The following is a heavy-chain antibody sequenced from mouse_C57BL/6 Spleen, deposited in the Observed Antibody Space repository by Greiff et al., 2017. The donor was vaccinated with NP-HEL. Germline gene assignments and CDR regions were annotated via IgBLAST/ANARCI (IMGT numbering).Heavy chain of an antibody. D-gene: IGHD2-5*01. CDR3: ARINYSNYGNPYWYFDV. Sequence: EVQLQQSGPELVKPGASVKISCKASGYTFTDYYMNWVKQSHGKSLEWIGDINPNNGGTSYNQKFKGKATLTVDKTSSTAYMELRSLTSEDSAVYYCARINYSNYGNPYWYFDVWGTGTTVTVSS. CDR1: GYTFTDYY. V-gene: IGHV1-26*01. J-gene: IGHJ1*03. CDR2: INPNNGGT.